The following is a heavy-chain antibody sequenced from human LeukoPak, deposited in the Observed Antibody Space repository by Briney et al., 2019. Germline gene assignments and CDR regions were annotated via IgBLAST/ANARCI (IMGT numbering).Heavy chain of an antibody. Sequence: GGSLRLSCAASGFTFTSYGMHWVRQAPGKGLEWVTFIRYDGSNESYADSVKGRFIISRDNSKNTLYLQMNSLRTGDTAVYYCAKVADYDIPPIWSYFDYWGQGTLVTVSS. CDR2: IRYDGSNE. J-gene: IGHJ4*02. D-gene: IGHD3-9*01. CDR3: AKVADYDIPPIWSYFDY. V-gene: IGHV3-30*02. CDR1: GFTFTSYG.